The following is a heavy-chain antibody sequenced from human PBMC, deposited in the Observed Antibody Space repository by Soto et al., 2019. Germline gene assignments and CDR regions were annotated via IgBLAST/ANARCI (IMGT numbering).Heavy chain of an antibody. CDR1: GFTFNTYE. CDR2: IDRTGSIV. D-gene: IGHD5-12*01. Sequence: EVQLVESGGALMQPGGSLRLSCSASGFTFNTYEMSWVRQAPGKGLEWISYIDRTGSIVSYADSVKGRFTISRDNAKNSLDLQMNSLRAEDTAVYFCVRDYDTNPYWYFDLWGPGTLVTVSS. V-gene: IGHV3-48*03. CDR3: VRDYDTNPYWYFDL. J-gene: IGHJ2*01.